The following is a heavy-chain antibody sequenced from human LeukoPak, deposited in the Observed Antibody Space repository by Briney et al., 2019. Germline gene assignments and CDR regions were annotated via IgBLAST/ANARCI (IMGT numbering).Heavy chain of an antibody. Sequence: PSETLSLTCTVSGGSISSYYWSWIRQPPVKGLEWIGYIYYSGSTNYNPSLKSRVTISVDTSKNQFSLKLSSVTAADTAVYYCARGGSYLYYYYMDVWGKGTTVTISS. V-gene: IGHV4-59*01. D-gene: IGHD2-15*01. CDR2: IYYSGST. J-gene: IGHJ6*03. CDR3: ARGGSYLYYYYMDV. CDR1: GGSISSYY.